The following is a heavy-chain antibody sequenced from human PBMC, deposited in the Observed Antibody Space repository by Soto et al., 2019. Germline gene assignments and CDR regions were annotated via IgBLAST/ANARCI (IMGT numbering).Heavy chain of an antibody. CDR3: ARERGTHDWLSYTQYYYYYVIYV. Sequence: PGGSRRLSCAASGFTFSSYAMHWVRQAPGKGLEWVAVISYDGSNKYYADSVEGRFTISRDNPKNTLYLQMNSLRAEDTAVYYCARERGTHDWLSYTQYYYYYVIYVCAQRTTVPVS. D-gene: IGHD3-9*01. V-gene: IGHV3-30-3*01. CDR1: GFTFSSYA. CDR2: ISYDGSNK. J-gene: IGHJ6*02.